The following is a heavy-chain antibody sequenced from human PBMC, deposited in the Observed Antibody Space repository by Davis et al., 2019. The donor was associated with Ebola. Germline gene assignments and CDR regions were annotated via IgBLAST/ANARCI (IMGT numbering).Heavy chain of an antibody. CDR2: INPSGGST. D-gene: IGHD2-21*02. J-gene: IGHJ4*02. V-gene: IGHV1-46*01. CDR1: GYTFTGYY. CDR3: ARRIMCGGDCYSYYFDY. Sequence: ASVKVSCKPSGYTFTGYYIHWVRQAPGQGLEWMGWINPSGGSTSYAQKFQGRVTMTRDTSTSTVYMELSSLRSEDTAVYYCARRIMCGGDCYSYYFDYWGQGTLVTVSS.